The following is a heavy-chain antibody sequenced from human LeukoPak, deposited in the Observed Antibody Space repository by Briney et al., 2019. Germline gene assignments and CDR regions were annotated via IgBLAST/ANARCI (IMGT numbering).Heavy chain of an antibody. Sequence: SETLSLTCAVYGGSFSGYYWSWIRQPPGKGLEWIGEINHSGSTNYNPSPKSRVTISVDTSKNQFSLKLSSMTAADTAVYYCARGVYGSGIDNWFDPWGQGTLVTVSS. CDR1: GGSFSGYY. CDR3: ARGVYGSGIDNWFDP. V-gene: IGHV4-34*01. D-gene: IGHD3-10*01. CDR2: INHSGST. J-gene: IGHJ5*02.